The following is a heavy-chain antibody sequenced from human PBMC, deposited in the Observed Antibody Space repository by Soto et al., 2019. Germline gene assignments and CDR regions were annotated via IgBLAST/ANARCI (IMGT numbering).Heavy chain of an antibody. D-gene: IGHD6-19*01. J-gene: IGHJ4*02. V-gene: IGHV3-30*18. CDR3: ANQEGQWLPGEH. CDR1: GLTFSRSG. CDR2: ISYDGSQR. Sequence: QVQLVESGGGVVQPGRSLRLSCEASGLTFSRSGMHWVRQSPGKGLEWLAVISYDGSQRYYADSMKGRFTISRDNSKNTLYLQINSLRVEDTAVYYCANQEGQWLPGEHCGQGTLVTVSS.